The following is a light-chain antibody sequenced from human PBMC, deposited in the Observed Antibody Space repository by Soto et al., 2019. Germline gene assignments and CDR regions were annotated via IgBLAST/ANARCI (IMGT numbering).Light chain of an antibody. CDR2: DLR. Sequence: QSALTQPDSVSGSPGQSITISCTGSTSDIGLYNYVSWFQRHPGAAPKLLIYDLRNRPSGVSNRFSGSKSGSTASLTISGLQPEDEADYFCASYTSSRTYVFGTGTKSPS. J-gene: IGLJ1*01. CDR3: ASYTSSRTYV. V-gene: IGLV2-14*03. CDR1: TSDIGLYNY.